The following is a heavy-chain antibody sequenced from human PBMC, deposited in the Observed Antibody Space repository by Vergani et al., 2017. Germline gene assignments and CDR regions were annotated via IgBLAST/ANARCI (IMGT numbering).Heavy chain of an antibody. CDR3: ASGTGTSYFDY. J-gene: IGHJ4*02. Sequence: QVQLQESGPGLVKPSQTLSLTCTVSGGSISSGSYYWSWIRQPAGKGLEWIGRIYTSGSTNYNPSLKSRVTISVDTSKNQFSLKLGAVTAADTAVYYCASGTGTSYFDYWGQGTLVTVSS. V-gene: IGHV4-61*02. D-gene: IGHD1-7*01. CDR1: GGSISSGSYY. CDR2: IYTSGST.